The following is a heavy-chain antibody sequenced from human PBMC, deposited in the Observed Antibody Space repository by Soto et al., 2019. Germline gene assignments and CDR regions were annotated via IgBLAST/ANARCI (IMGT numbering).Heavy chain of an antibody. D-gene: IGHD6-13*01. Sequence: PSQTLSLTCAISGDSVSSNSATWNFIRQSPSRGLEWLGRTYYRSKWYYDYAVSVKSRITINPDTSKNQFSLQLNSVTPEDTAVYYCSRDPVTAADYFDYWGPGTLVTVSS. CDR3: SRDPVTAADYFDY. V-gene: IGHV6-1*01. CDR2: TYYRSKWYY. CDR1: GDSVSSNSAT. J-gene: IGHJ4*02.